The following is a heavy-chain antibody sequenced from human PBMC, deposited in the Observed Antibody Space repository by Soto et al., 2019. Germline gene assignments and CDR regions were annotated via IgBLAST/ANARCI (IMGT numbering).Heavy chain of an antibody. V-gene: IGHV3-74*01. CDR2: ISTDGSIT. J-gene: IGHJ4*01. CDR1: GLIFSNYK. Sequence: LRLSCAASGLIFSNYKMHWVRQAPGKGLVWVSRISTDGSITVYADSVKGRFTVSRDNAKNTLYLQMNSLRVDDTAVYYCARDTNGLHYWGDGPLVPVSS. D-gene: IGHD2-8*01. CDR3: ARDTNGLHY.